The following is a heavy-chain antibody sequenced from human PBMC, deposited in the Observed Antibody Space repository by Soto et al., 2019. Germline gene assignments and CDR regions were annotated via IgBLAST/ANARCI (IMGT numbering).Heavy chain of an antibody. V-gene: IGHV4-30-4*01. CDR2: IYYSGST. Sequence: QVRLQESGPGLVKPSQTLSLTCTVSGGSIGRSDYYWSWIRQPPGKGLEWIGYIYYSGSTYYNPSLKXRXTXXVATSKNQFSLKLTSVTAADTAVYYCARSRILARPSDWFDPWGQGTLVTVSS. J-gene: IGHJ5*02. CDR1: GGSIGRSDYY. CDR3: ARSRILARPSDWFDP. D-gene: IGHD6-6*01.